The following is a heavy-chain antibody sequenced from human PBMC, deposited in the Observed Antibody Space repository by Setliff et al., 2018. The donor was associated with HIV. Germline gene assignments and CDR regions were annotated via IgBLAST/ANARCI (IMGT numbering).Heavy chain of an antibody. V-gene: IGHV7-4-1*02. D-gene: IGHD2-21*01. J-gene: IGHJ3*02. CDR2: INTNTGNP. Sequence: ASVKVSCKASGYTFSSHAINWVRQAPGQGLEWMGWINTNTGNPTYGQGFTGRFVLSLDTSVSTAYLQISSLRAEDTAVYCCARDYYCGRDCYSAFDSWGQGTMVTVSS. CDR1: GYTFSSHA. CDR3: ARDYYCGRDCYSAFDS.